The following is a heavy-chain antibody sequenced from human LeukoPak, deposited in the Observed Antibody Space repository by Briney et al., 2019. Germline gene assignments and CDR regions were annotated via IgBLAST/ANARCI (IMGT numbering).Heavy chain of an antibody. CDR3: AKPEVRYFGWLLYFDQ. Sequence: PGGSLRLSCAASGFTFSTYAMTWVRQAPGKGLEWVSSISGSGGNTYYADSVKGRFTISRDNSKNTLYLQMNSLRAEDTAVYYCAKPEVRYFGWLLYFDQWGQGTLVTVSS. CDR2: ISGSGGNT. V-gene: IGHV3-23*01. J-gene: IGHJ4*02. CDR1: GFTFSTYA. D-gene: IGHD3-9*01.